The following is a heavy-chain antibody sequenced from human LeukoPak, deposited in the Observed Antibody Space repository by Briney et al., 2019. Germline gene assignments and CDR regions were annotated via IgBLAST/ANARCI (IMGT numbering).Heavy chain of an antibody. Sequence: ASVKVSCKASGYTFTGYYMHWVRQAPGQGLEWMGWINPNSGGTNYAQKFQGRVTMTRDTSISTAYMELSRLRSDDTAVYYCAREAYCSSTSCRGYFDYWGQGTLVTDSS. CDR2: INPNSGGT. CDR3: AREAYCSSTSCRGYFDY. J-gene: IGHJ4*02. D-gene: IGHD2-2*01. CDR1: GYTFTGYY. V-gene: IGHV1-2*02.